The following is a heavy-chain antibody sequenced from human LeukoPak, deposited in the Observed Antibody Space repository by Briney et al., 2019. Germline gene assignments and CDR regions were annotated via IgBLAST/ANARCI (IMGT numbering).Heavy chain of an antibody. D-gene: IGHD6-13*01. Sequence: ASVKVTCKASGYTFNNHYMYWVRQAPGQGLEWMGVINPSGGSTSYAQKFQGRVTMTRDTSTRTVYMEVNSLRSEDTAVYYCARSGYSSSWYDGGYWGQGTLVTVSS. CDR2: INPSGGST. CDR1: GYTFNNHY. CDR3: ARSGYSSSWYDGGY. V-gene: IGHV1-46*02. J-gene: IGHJ4*02.